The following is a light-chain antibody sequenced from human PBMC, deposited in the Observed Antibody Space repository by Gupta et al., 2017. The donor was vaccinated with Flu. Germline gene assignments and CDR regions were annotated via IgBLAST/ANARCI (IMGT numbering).Light chain of an antibody. CDR2: DDE. CDR1: NSGRKS. J-gene: IGLJ3*02. Sequence: SYVLTPPASVSVAPGQTARITCGGNNSGRKSVPWYQQKPGQDPVLLVYDDEDRPSGIPGRFSGCISEDKATLTTSRVEAGEEADDYCRELTIRIDEWVFGGGTKLTVL. CDR3: RELTIRIDEWV. V-gene: IGLV3-21*02.